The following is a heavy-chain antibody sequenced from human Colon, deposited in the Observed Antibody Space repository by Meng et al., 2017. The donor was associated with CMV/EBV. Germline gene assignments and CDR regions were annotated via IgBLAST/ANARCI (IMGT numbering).Heavy chain of an antibody. CDR3: ARAKFTIFGVTGDYYGLDV. CDR1: GFIFGSYD. CDR2: IGSAGDT. D-gene: IGHD3-3*01. V-gene: IGHV3-13*01. J-gene: IGHJ6*02. Sequence: GGSLRLSCAASGFIFGSYDMHWVRHSTGKRLEWVSSIGSAGDTYYAASVEGRFTISREYAKSSFYLQMNSLRAGDTAVYFCARAKFTIFGVTGDYYGLDVWGQGTTVTVSS.